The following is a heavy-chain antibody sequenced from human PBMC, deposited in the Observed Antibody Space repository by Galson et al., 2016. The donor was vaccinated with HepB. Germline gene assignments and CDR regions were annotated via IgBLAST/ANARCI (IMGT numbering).Heavy chain of an antibody. D-gene: IGHD6-13*01. CDR1: GGSITDAY. V-gene: IGHV4-59*01. CDR3: TTTTTAWYMS. Sequence: SETLSLTCAVSGGSITDAYWTWIRQPPGKGPEWIGYIYYSETTRYNPSLNSRVTISADASKKQFSLSLASVTAADTAVYYCTTTTTAWYMSWGQGTLITVSS. CDR2: IYYSETT. J-gene: IGHJ4*02.